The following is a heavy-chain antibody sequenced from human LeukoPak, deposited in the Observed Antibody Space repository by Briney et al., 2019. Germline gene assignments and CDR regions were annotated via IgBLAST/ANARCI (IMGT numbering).Heavy chain of an antibody. CDR3: SSYDSSGIDAFDI. J-gene: IGHJ3*02. CDR1: GFTFSSYW. D-gene: IGHD3-22*01. CDR2: INSDGSST. Sequence: GGSLRLSCAASGFTFSSYWMHWVRQDPGKGLVWVSRINSDGSSTSYADSVKGRFTISRDNAKNTLYLQMNSLRAEDTAVYYCSSYDSSGIDAFDIWGQGTMVTVSS. V-gene: IGHV3-74*01.